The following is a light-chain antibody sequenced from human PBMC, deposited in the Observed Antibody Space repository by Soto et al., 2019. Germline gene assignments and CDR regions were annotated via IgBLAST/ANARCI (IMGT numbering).Light chain of an antibody. J-gene: IGLJ2*01. V-gene: IGLV2-14*01. CDR3: SSYTSSSTLVV. CDR2: DVS. CDR1: SSDVGGYNY. Sequence: QSVLTQPASVSRSPGQSITISCTGTSSDVGGYNYVSWYQQHPGKAPKLMIYDVSNRPSGVSNRFSGSKSGNTASLTISGLQAEDDADYYCSSYTSSSTLVVFGGGTKLTVL.